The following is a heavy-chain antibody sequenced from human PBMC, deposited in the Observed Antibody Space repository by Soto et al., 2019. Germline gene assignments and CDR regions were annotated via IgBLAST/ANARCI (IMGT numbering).Heavy chain of an antibody. J-gene: IGHJ4*02. CDR2: VSGGSGTT. Sequence: EVQLLESGGGLVQPGGSLRLSCTASGFSLSTYGVTWVRQAPGKGLEWVSGVSGGSGTTHYADSVKGRFTITTDNSENMAYLQMNSLRVEDTAVYYCAKWNGYGDHWGQGTLVTVS. D-gene: IGHD1-1*01. CDR3: AKWNGYGDH. V-gene: IGHV3-23*01. CDR1: GFSLSTYG.